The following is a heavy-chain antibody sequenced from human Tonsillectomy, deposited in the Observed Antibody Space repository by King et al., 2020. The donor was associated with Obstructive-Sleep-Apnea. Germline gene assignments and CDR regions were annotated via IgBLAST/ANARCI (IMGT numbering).Heavy chain of an antibody. D-gene: IGHD3-10*01. J-gene: IGHJ5*02. V-gene: IGHV4-39*07. CDR1: GGSISSTKYF. CDR3: VGNYDSGSFSVWFDP. Sequence: QLQESGPRLVKPSETLSLTCTVSGGSISSTKYFWGWIRQPPGKGLEWIGTFYYSGSSSYNPSLKSRVTISVDTSKNPFSLKLSSVTAADTAVDYCVGNYDSGSFSVWFDPWGQGPLVTVSS. CDR2: FYYSGSS.